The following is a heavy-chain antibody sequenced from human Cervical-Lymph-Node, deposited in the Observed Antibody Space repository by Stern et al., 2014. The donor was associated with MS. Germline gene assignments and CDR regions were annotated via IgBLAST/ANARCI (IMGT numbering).Heavy chain of an antibody. CDR1: GGSISSDNYY. CDR2: IYYSGTT. D-gene: IGHD2-2*01. V-gene: IGHV4-31*03. J-gene: IGHJ6*02. Sequence: VQLVQSGPGLVKPSQTLSLTCTVSGGSISSDNYYWTWIRQHPGKGLEWIGHIYYSGTTYYNPSLKSRVSITVDTSKNLFSLRLSSVTAADTAVYYCARDHFTTSLDVWGHGTTVTVSS. CDR3: ARDHFTTSLDV.